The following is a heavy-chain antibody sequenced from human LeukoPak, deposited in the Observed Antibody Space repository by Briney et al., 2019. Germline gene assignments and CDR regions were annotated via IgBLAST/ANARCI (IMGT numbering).Heavy chain of an antibody. V-gene: IGHV1-18*01. CDR1: GYTFTSYG. D-gene: IGHD5-12*01. CDR3: ARAQDYDYYYYYYYMDV. J-gene: IGHJ6*03. CDR2: ISAYNGNT. Sequence: ASVKVSCKASGYTFTSYGISWVRQAPGQGLEWMGWISAYNGNTNYAQKLQGRVTMTTDTSTSTAYMELRSLRSDDTAVYYCARAQDYDYYYYYYYMDVWGKGTTVTISS.